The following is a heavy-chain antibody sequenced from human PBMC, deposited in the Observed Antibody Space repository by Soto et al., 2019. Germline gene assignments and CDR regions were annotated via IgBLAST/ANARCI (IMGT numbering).Heavy chain of an antibody. CDR3: ARYYYGSGSRGSSIDY. CDR2: IWHDGSIK. V-gene: IGHV3-33*01. Sequence: QVLLVESGGGVVQPGRSLRLSCVASGFTFSSYGMHWVRQAPGKGLGWVAVIWHDGSIKYYADSVKGRFTISRDNSKNTLYLQMNSPRAEDTAVYYCARYYYGSGSRGSSIDYWGQGTLVTVSS. J-gene: IGHJ4*02. D-gene: IGHD3-10*01. CDR1: GFTFSSYG.